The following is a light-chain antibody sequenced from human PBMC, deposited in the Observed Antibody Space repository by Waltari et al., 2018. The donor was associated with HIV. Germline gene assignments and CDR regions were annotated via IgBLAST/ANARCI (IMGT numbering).Light chain of an antibody. Sequence: QPKMPQAPSASKTPGQRITMSCSGSKSNLGNNYIYWYQQIAGAAPRLVMARNDQRPAGVPDRFSGTKSGTSAFLAITGLRLDDEATYVCASWDDNLGHWIFGGGTKLTVL. J-gene: IGLJ2*01. V-gene: IGLV1-47*01. CDR2: RND. CDR3: ASWDDNLGHWI. CDR1: KSNLGNNY.